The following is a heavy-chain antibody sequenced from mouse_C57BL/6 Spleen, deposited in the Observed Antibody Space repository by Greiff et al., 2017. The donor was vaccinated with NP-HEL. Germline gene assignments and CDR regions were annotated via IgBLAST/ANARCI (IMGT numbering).Heavy chain of an antibody. J-gene: IGHJ2*01. CDR1: GFTFSSYT. CDR3: ARITTGFDY. Sequence: EVKLMESGGGLVKPGGSLKLSCAASGFTFSSYTMSWVRQTPEKRLEWVATISGGGGNTYYPDSVKGRFTISSDNAKNTLYLQMSSLRSEDTALYYCARITTGFDYWGQGTTLTVSS. V-gene: IGHV5-9*01. CDR2: ISGGGGNT. D-gene: IGHD1-1*01.